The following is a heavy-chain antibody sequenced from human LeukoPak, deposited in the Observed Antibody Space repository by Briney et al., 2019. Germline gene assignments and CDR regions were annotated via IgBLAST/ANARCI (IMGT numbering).Heavy chain of an antibody. J-gene: IGHJ4*02. V-gene: IGHV4-39*07. CDR3: ARDANGDLDY. CDR2: IYYTGTT. Sequence: PSETLSLTCTVSGDSIDSSSYYYWGWIRQPPGKGMEWIGNIYYTGTTYYNPSLKSRVTISIDTSKNQFSLRLSSVTAADTAVYYCARDANGDLDYWGQGTLVTVSS. CDR1: GDSIDSSSYYY. D-gene: IGHD2-8*01.